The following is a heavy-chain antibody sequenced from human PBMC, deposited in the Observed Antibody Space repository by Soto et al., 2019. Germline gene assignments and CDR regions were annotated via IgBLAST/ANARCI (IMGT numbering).Heavy chain of an antibody. J-gene: IGHJ6*02. CDR2: ISWNSGSI. Sequence: PGGSLRLSCAASGFTFDDYAMHWVRQAPGKGLEWVSGISWNSGSIGYADSVKGRFTISRDNAKNSLYLQMNSLRAEDTALYYCAKDKGYGDYDTSYYYYYGMDVWGQGTTVTVSS. D-gene: IGHD4-17*01. CDR1: GFTFDDYA. V-gene: IGHV3-9*01. CDR3: AKDKGYGDYDTSYYYYYGMDV.